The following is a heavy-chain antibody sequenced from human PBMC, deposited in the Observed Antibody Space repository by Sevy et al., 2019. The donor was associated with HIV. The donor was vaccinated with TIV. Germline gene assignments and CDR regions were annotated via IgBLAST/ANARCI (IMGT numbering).Heavy chain of an antibody. CDR3: TRAHYYGSAGGFNGMDV. CDR2: IRSKGYGGTR. D-gene: IGHD3-10*01. V-gene: IGHV3-49*03. CDR1: GFTFGDYI. Sequence: GGSLRLSCTASGFTFGDYIMTWFRQAPGKGLEWVGFIRSKGYGGTRDYAASVRGRFTISRDDSKSIAYLQMVSLKTEDTGVYYCTRAHYYGSAGGFNGMDVWGQGTTVTVSS. J-gene: IGHJ6*02.